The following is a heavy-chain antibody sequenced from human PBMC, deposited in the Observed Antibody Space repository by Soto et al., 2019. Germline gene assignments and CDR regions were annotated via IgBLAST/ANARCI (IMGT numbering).Heavy chain of an antibody. CDR2: IIPNSGGA. CDR1: GYSFTTYY. D-gene: IGHD1-1*01. Sequence: RASVKVSCKASGYSFTTYYIHWVRQAPGQGLEWMGWIIPNSGGANYAQRFRGRITMTRDTSISTAYLEVSRLKYDDTAMYYCVRGGTHHGFDSLGQGTLVFVSS. J-gene: IGHJ3*02. CDR3: VRGGTHHGFDS. V-gene: IGHV1-2*02.